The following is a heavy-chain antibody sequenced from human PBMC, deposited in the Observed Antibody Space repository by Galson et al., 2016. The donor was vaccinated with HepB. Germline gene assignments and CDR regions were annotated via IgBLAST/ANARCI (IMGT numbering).Heavy chain of an antibody. CDR1: GDSVSNDHAG. D-gene: IGHD3-10*01. J-gene: IGHJ6*02. CDR3: ARVVELGRGFHV. Sequence: AISGDSVSNDHAGWNWIRQSPSRGLEWLGRTYYRSAWHHEYVHSLGGRLILSADTSKNQLFLQLTSVTPEDTAVYYCARVVELGRGFHVWGQGTTVTVPS. V-gene: IGHV6-1*01. CDR2: TYYRSAWHH.